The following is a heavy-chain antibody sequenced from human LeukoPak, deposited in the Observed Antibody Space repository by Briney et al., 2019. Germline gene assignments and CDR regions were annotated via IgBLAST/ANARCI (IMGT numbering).Heavy chain of an antibody. J-gene: IGHJ5*02. D-gene: IGHD2-2*01. CDR1: GCSFNDHY. CDR2: INARGDT. V-gene: IGHV4-34*01. CDR3: ATGQVPAARGYNWFDP. Sequence: PSETLSLTCAVYGCSFNDHYCSCIRHPPGKGLEWIGEINARGDTNFNPSLKSRVTISFDTSKNQFSLTLRSLIAADTAVYHCATGQVPAARGYNWFDPRGEGTLVTVSS.